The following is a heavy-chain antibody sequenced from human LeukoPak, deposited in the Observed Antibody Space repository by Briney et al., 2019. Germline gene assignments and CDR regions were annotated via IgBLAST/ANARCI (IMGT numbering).Heavy chain of an antibody. CDR1: GFTFSNYE. D-gene: IGHD3-22*01. J-gene: IGHJ3*02. CDR3: ARDESSGYYPDAFDI. CDR2: ISSSGTTK. Sequence: GGSLRLSCASSGFTFSNYEMNWVRQASGKGLEWVSYISSSGTTKYYADSVKGRFTISRDNAKNSLYLQMNSLRGEDTAFYYCARDESSGYYPDAFDIWGQGTMVTVSS. V-gene: IGHV3-48*03.